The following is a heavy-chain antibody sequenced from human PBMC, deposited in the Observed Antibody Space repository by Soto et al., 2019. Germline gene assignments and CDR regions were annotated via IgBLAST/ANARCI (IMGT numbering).Heavy chain of an antibody. CDR2: INHSGST. V-gene: IGHV4-34*01. CDR3: ASGRRITIFGVVIIPGVLDY. J-gene: IGHJ4*02. D-gene: IGHD3-3*01. Sequence: SETLSLTCAVYGGSFSGYYWSWIRQPPGKGLEWIGEINHSGSTNYNPSLKSRVTISVDTSKSQFSLKLSSVTAADTAVYYCASGRRITIFGVVIIPGVLDYWGQGTLVTVSS. CDR1: GGSFSGYY.